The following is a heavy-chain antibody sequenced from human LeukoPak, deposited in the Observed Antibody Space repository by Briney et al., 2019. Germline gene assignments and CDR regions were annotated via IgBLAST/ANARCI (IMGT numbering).Heavy chain of an antibody. D-gene: IGHD6-19*01. V-gene: IGHV1-24*01. Sequence: ASVKVSCKVSGYTLTELSMHWVRQAPGKGLEWMGGFDPEDGETIYAQKFQGRVTMTEDTSTDTAYMELSSLRSEDTAVYYCATEWYSGWAEGRYFQHWGQGTLVTVSS. CDR3: ATEWYSGWAEGRYFQH. J-gene: IGHJ1*01. CDR2: FDPEDGET. CDR1: GYTLTELS.